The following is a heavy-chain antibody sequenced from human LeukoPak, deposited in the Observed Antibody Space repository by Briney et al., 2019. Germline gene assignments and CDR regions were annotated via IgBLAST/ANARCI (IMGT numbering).Heavy chain of an antibody. V-gene: IGHV3-21*01. D-gene: IGHD6-19*01. Sequence: GGSLTLFCAASGFTFSSYSMIGVGQAQGKGMEWVSSISSSSSYIYYADSGKGRFTISRDNAKSSLYLQMYILRAEDTAVYYCARAVAGDFDYWGQGTLVTVTS. CDR2: ISSSSSYI. J-gene: IGHJ4*02. CDR3: ARAVAGDFDY. CDR1: GFTFSSYS.